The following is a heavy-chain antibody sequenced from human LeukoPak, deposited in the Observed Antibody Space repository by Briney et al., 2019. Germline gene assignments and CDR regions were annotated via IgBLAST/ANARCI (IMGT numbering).Heavy chain of an antibody. CDR3: ARIRFLEWFYDY. CDR2: IYSGGST. Sequence: PGGSLRLSCAASGFTVSSNYMSWVRQAPGKGLEGVSVIYSGGSTYYADSVKGRFTISRDNSKNTLYLQMNSLRAEDTAVYYCARIRFLEWFYDYWGQGTLVTVSS. J-gene: IGHJ4*02. D-gene: IGHD3-3*01. V-gene: IGHV3-53*01. CDR1: GFTVSSNY.